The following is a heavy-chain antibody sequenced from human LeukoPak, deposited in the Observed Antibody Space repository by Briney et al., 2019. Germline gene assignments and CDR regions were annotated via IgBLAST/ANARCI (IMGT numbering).Heavy chain of an antibody. CDR1: GFTFSSYE. Sequence: GRSLRLSCAASGFTFSSYEMNWVRQAPGKGLVWVSRINSDGSSTNYADSVKGRSTISRDNAKNTLYLQVNSLRAEDTAVYYCARVGATTWYWGQGTLVTVSS. D-gene: IGHD1-26*01. V-gene: IGHV3-74*01. CDR2: INSDGSST. CDR3: ARVGATTWY. J-gene: IGHJ4*02.